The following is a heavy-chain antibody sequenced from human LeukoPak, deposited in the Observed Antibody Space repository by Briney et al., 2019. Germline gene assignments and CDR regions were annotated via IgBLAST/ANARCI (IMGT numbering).Heavy chain of an antibody. CDR1: GYAFTGHY. J-gene: IGHJ5*02. V-gene: IGHV1-2*02. D-gene: IGHD6-19*01. CDR3: ARGRVSVAGWFDP. Sequence: ASVKVSCKAPGYAFTGHYMHWVRQAPGQGPEWMGWIDPNSGGTDYAQRCQGRVTMTRDTSINTIYMELSSLRSDDTAVYYCARGRVSVAGWFDPWGQGTLVTVSS. CDR2: IDPNSGGT.